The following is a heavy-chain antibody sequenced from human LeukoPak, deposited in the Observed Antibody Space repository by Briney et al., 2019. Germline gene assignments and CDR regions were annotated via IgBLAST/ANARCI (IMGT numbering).Heavy chain of an antibody. Sequence: SETLSLTCTVSGGSISSYHWSWIRRPPGKGLEWIGYIYYSGSTNYNPSLKSRVTISVDTSKNQFSLKLSSVTAADTAVYYCARREDSGSSGYYGLWGQGTLVTVSS. D-gene: IGHD3-22*01. V-gene: IGHV4-59*08. J-gene: IGHJ4*02. CDR1: GGSISSYH. CDR3: ARREDSGSSGYYGL. CDR2: IYYSGST.